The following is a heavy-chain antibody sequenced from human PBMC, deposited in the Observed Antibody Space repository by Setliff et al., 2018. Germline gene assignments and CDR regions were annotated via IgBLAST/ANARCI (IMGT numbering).Heavy chain of an antibody. J-gene: IGHJ5*02. V-gene: IGHV3-73*01. D-gene: IGHD6-19*01. CDR2: IRSKTSGFAT. CDR1: GFTFSYAW. CDR3: SRAVDGRTWFDP. Sequence: GGSLRLSCAASGFTFSYAWMHWVRQAPGKGLEWVGRIRSKTSGFATAYSASVKGRFTISRDDSMNTAYLQMDSLRTEDTAVYYCSRAVDGRTWFDPWGQGALVTVSS.